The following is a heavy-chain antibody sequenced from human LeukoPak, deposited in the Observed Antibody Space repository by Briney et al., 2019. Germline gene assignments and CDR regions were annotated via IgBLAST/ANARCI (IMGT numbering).Heavy chain of an antibody. Sequence: ASVKVSCKASGYTFTSYYIHWVRQAPGQGLEWMGILSPIGGSTTYAQKFQGRVTMTRDTSTSTVYMELSSLRCEDTAVYYCARVDDFWSGRFDYWGQGTLVTVSS. CDR3: ARVDDFWSGRFDY. J-gene: IGHJ4*02. CDR1: GYTFTSYY. CDR2: LSPIGGST. V-gene: IGHV1-46*01. D-gene: IGHD3-3*01.